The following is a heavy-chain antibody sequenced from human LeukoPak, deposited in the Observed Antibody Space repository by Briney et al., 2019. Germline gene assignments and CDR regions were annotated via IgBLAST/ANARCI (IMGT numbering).Heavy chain of an antibody. J-gene: IGHJ6*02. CDR1: GYTFTSYG. Sequence: EASVKVSCKASGYTFTSYGISWVRQAPGQGLEWMGWISAYNGNTNYAQKLQGRVTMTTDTSTSTAYMELRSLRSDDTAVYYCARDFLLWDIVAVPAAIGVDVWGQGTTVTVSS. D-gene: IGHD2-2*02. CDR2: ISAYNGNT. CDR3: ARDFLLWDIVAVPAAIGVDV. V-gene: IGHV1-18*01.